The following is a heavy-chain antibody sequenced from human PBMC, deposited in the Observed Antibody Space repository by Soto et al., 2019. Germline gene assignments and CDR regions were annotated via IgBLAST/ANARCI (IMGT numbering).Heavy chain of an antibody. D-gene: IGHD5-12*01. Sequence: GGSLSLSCAASGFTFSTYAMHWVRQAPGKGLEYVSAINSNGGSAFYANSVKGSFAISRDNSKNTLYPQMGSLRVEDMAVYYCARAPGYSGYDALDYWGQGTLVPSPQ. CDR3: ARAPGYSGYDALDY. CDR2: INSNGGSA. CDR1: GFTFSTYA. J-gene: IGHJ4*02. V-gene: IGHV3-64*01.